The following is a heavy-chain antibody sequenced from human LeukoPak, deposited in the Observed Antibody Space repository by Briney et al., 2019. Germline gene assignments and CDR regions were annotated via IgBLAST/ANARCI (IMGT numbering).Heavy chain of an antibody. D-gene: IGHD3-22*01. CDR2: INPNSGGT. CDR1: RYTFTGYY. CDR3: ATLSSVNVVVARYFDY. Sequence: ASVNVSCKASRYTFTGYYMHWVRQAPGQGLEWMGCINPNSGGTNYAQKFQGRVTITRYTSIRTAYMELSRLRSDDTAVYYCATLSSVNVVVARYFDYWGKGTLVTVSS. V-gene: IGHV1-2*02. J-gene: IGHJ4*02.